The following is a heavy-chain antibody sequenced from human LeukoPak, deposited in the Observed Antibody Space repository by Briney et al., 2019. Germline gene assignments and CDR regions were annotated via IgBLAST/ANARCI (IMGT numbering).Heavy chain of an antibody. V-gene: IGHV3-30*02. CDR3: AKAPVTSCRGAYCYPFDY. D-gene: IGHD2-21*01. Sequence: GGSLRLSCAASGFTFSSYGMHWVRQAPGKGLEWVAFIRYDGSNKYHADSVKGRFTISRDNSKNTLYLQMNSLRAEDAAVYYCAKAPVTSCRGAYCYPFDYWGQGTLVTVSS. CDR2: IRYDGSNK. J-gene: IGHJ4*02. CDR1: GFTFSSYG.